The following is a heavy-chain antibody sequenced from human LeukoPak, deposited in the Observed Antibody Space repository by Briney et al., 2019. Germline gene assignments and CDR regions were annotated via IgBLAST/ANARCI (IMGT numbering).Heavy chain of an antibody. CDR3: TLPWGSGSYYDY. CDR1: GFTFSSNA. V-gene: IGHV3-15*01. J-gene: IGHJ4*02. Sequence: GGSLRLSCAASGFTFSSNAMSWVRQAPGKGLEWVGHIKSKTDGGTTDYAAPVKGRFTISRDDSKNTLFLQMNSLKTEDTAVYYCTLPWGSGSYYDYWGQGTLVTVSS. D-gene: IGHD3-10*01. CDR2: IKSKTDGGTT.